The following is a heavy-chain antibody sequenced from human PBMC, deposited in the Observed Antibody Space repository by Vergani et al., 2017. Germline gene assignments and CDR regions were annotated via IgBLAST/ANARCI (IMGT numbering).Heavy chain of an antibody. CDR3: ARAGMQQQLVRYYIDG. D-gene: IGHD6-13*01. V-gene: IGHV3-48*01. Sequence: EVPLVESGGGLVQPGGSLRLSCAASGFTFSRYSMNWVRQAPGKGLEWVSYISSSSSTIYYAASVKGRFTISRDNAKNSLYLQMNSRRAEDTAVYYCARAGMQQQLVRYYIDGWGEGTLVTVSS. CDR1: GFTFSRYS. J-gene: IGHJ4*02. CDR2: ISSSSSTI.